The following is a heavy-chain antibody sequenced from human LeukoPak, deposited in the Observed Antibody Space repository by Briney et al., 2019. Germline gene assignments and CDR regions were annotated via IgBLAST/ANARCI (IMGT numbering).Heavy chain of an antibody. CDR2: IKQDGSEK. V-gene: IGHV3-7*01. CDR3: ARVEWRLRIWITIFGPERFDP. D-gene: IGHD3-3*01. J-gene: IGHJ5*02. CDR1: GFTFSSYW. Sequence: PGGSLRLSCAASGFTFSSYWMSWVRQAPGKGLEWVANIKQDGSEKYYVDSVKGRFTIFRDNAKNSLYLQMNSLRAEDTAVYYCARVEWRLRIWITIFGPERFDPWGQGTLVTVSS.